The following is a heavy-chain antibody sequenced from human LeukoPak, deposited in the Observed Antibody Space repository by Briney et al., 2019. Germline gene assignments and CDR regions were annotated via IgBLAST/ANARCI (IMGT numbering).Heavy chain of an antibody. V-gene: IGHV1-2*02. D-gene: IGHD2-2*01. J-gene: IGHJ4*02. CDR1: GYTFTYYY. Sequence: ASVKVSCKASGYTFTYYYMHWVRQAPGQGLEWMGWINPNSGGSIFAQKFQGRVTMTRDTSISTAYMELSSLRSDDTAMYYCARDGGQHLGVVDFWGQGTLVTVSS. CDR3: ARDGGQHLGVVDF. CDR2: INPNSGGS.